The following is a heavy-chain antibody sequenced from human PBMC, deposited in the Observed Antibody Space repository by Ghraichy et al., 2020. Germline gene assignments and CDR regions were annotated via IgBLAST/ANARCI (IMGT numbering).Heavy chain of an antibody. CDR1: GGSVSSGSYY. CDR3: ARDSRGGSGWYFDY. V-gene: IGHV4-61*01. Sequence: SETLSLTCTVSGGSVSSGSYYWSWIRQPPGKGLEWIGYVYYSGSTNSNPSLKSRVTISVDTSKNQFSLRLSSVTAADTAVYYCARDSRGGSGWYFDYWGQGTLVTVSS. J-gene: IGHJ4*02. D-gene: IGHD6-19*01. CDR2: VYYSGST.